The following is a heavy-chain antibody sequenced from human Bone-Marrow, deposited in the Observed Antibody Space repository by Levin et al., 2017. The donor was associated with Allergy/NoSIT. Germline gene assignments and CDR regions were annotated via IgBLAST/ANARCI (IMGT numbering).Heavy chain of an antibody. Sequence: KTGGSLRLSCAPSGFTVTNAWMSWVRQAPGKGLEWVGRIKSKTAGGTTDYAAPVRDRFTISRDVSKNTLFLEMKSLQTEDTAVYYCTTVAMSPDLQFYYYMDVWGKGTTVTVSS. CDR2: IKSKTAGGTT. CDR3: TTVAMSPDLQFYYYMDV. J-gene: IGHJ6*03. D-gene: IGHD4-11*01. CDR1: GFTVTNAW. V-gene: IGHV3-15*01.